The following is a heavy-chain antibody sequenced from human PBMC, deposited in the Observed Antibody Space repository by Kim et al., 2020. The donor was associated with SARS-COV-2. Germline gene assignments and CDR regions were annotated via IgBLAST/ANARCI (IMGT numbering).Heavy chain of an antibody. CDR3: ARWGLGGYDSSPRYYYGMDV. Sequence: GESLKISCKGSGYSFTSYWIGWVRQMPGKGLEWMGIIYPGDSDTRYSPSFQGQVTISADKSISTAYLQWSSLKASDTAMYYCARWGLGGYDSSPRYYYGMDVWGQGTTVTVSS. J-gene: IGHJ6*02. CDR1: GYSFTSYW. CDR2: IYPGDSDT. V-gene: IGHV5-51*01. D-gene: IGHD5-12*01.